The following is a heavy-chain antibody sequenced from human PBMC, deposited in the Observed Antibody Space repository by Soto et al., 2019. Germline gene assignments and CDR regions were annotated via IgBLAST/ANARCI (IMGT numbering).Heavy chain of an antibody. D-gene: IGHD1-26*01. CDR1: GFSLSSNGVG. CDR2: LYWDGDK. CDR3: AHRRDGTYSLDY. V-gene: IGHV2-5*02. Sequence: QITLKESGPTLAKPTQTLTLTCTVSGFSLSSNGVGVGSIRQPPGKALEWLALLYWDGDKRYSPSLKSRLNLPKDTAKNQLVLTRTSMDPVDAATYYCAHRRDGTYSLDYWGQGTLVTVAS. J-gene: IGHJ4*02.